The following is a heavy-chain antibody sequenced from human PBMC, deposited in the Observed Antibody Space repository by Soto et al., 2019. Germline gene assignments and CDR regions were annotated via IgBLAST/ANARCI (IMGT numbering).Heavy chain of an antibody. CDR2: IIPILGIA. J-gene: IGHJ3*02. D-gene: IGHD3-22*01. CDR3: ASAPYYYDSSGYYAFDI. CDR1: GGTFSSYA. V-gene: IGHV1-69*10. Sequence: ASVKVSCKASGGTFSSYAISWVRQAPGQGLEWMGGIIPILGIANYAQKFQGRVTITADKSTSTAYMELSSLRSEDTAVYYCASAPYYYDSSGYYAFDIWGQGTMVTVSS.